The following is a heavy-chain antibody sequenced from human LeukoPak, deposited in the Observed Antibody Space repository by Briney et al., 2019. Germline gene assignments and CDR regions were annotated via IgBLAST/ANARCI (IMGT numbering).Heavy chain of an antibody. CDR2: IYYSGST. CDR1: GGSISSYY. CDR3: ARRYGSGTSSFDY. D-gene: IGHD3-10*01. J-gene: IGHJ4*02. V-gene: IGHV4-59*01. Sequence: SETLSLTCTVSGGSISSYYWSWIRQPPGKGLEWIGYIYYSGSTNHNPSLKSRVTMSVDTSKNQFSLKLTSVTAADTAVYYCARRYGSGTSSFDYWGQGTLVTVSS.